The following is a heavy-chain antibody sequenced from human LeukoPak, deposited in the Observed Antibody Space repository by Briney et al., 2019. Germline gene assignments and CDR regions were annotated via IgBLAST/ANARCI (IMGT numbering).Heavy chain of an antibody. J-gene: IGHJ4*02. V-gene: IGHV3-30-3*01. Sequence: GGSLRLSCAASGFTFSSYAMHWVRQAPGKGLEWVAVISYDGSNKYYADSVKGRFTISRDNSKNTLYLQMNSLRAEDTAVYYCARGIPYYYDSSGLDYWGRGTLVTVSS. CDR1: GFTFSSYA. D-gene: IGHD3-22*01. CDR2: ISYDGSNK. CDR3: ARGIPYYYDSSGLDY.